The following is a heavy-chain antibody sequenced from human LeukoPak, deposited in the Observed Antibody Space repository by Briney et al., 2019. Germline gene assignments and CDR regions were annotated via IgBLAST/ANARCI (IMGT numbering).Heavy chain of an antibody. CDR2: ISYSGST. Sequence: PSETLSLTCTVSGGSISSYYWSWIRQPRGKGLEGIGYISYSGSTNYNPSLKSRLTISLDTSKRQFSLNLDSVTVADMALYYCARDYGGGWYQIDYWGQGTLVTVSS. CDR3: ARDYGGGWYQIDY. J-gene: IGHJ4*02. V-gene: IGHV4-59*12. D-gene: IGHD6-13*01. CDR1: GGSISSYY.